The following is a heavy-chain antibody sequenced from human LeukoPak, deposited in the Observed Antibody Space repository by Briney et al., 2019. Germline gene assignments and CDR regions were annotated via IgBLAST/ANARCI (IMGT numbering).Heavy chain of an antibody. CDR3: ARGIAVAAYNWFDP. CDR1: GFTFSSYS. CDR2: ISSSSSYI. J-gene: IGHJ5*02. Sequence: PGGSLRLSCAASGFTFSSYSMNWVRQAPGKGLECVSSISSSSSYIYYADSVKGRFTISRDNAKNSLYLQMNSLRAEDTAVYYCARGIAVAAYNWFDPWGQGTLVTVSS. D-gene: IGHD6-19*01. V-gene: IGHV3-21*01.